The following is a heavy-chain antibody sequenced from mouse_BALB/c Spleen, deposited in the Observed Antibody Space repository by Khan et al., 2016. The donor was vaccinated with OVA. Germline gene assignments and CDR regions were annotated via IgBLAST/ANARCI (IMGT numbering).Heavy chain of an antibody. J-gene: IGHJ4*01. CDR2: IAPGSGSS. D-gene: IGHD1-1*01. V-gene: IGHV1S41*01. CDR1: GYTFTSYW. Sequence: DLVKPGASVKLSCKASGYTFTSYWINWIKQRPGQGLEWIGRIAPGSGSSYYNEIFKGKATLTVDTSSSTAYIQLSSLTSEDSAVYFCAREDSYCSGRYAMDYWGQGSSVTVSS. CDR3: AREDSYCSGRYAMDY.